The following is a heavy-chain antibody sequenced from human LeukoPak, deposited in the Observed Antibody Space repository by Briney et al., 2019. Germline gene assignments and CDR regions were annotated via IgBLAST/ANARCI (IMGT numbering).Heavy chain of an antibody. CDR1: GYSFTSYW. V-gene: IGHV5-10-1*01. Sequence: GESLRIFCKGSGYSFTSYWITWVRQMPGKGLEWMGTIDPSDSYTNYSPSFQGHVTISADKSTSTAYLQWSSLKASDTAMYYCARRTAVGAFDIWGQGTMVTVSS. CDR2: IDPSDSYT. CDR3: ARRTAVGAFDI. J-gene: IGHJ3*02. D-gene: IGHD4-23*01.